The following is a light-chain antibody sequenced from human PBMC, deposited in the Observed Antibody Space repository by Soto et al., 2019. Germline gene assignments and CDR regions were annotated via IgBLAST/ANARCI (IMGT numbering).Light chain of an antibody. Sequence: AIQMTQSPSSLSASVVDRVTITCRASQGIRTDLGWYQQKPGKAPKLLIYAASSLQSGVPSRFSGSGSGTDFTLTISSLQPEDFATYYCLQDYNYPRTFGQGTKLEIK. CDR1: QGIRTD. V-gene: IGKV1-6*01. J-gene: IGKJ2*01. CDR2: AAS. CDR3: LQDYNYPRT.